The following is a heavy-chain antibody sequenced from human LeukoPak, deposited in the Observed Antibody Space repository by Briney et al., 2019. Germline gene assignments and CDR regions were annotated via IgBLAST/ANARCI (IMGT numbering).Heavy chain of an antibody. CDR1: GFTFSSYG. CDR2: IWYDGSNK. V-gene: IGHV3-33*01. CDR3: ARDRGCSSTSCSLNWFDP. J-gene: IGHJ5*02. D-gene: IGHD2-2*01. Sequence: GGSLRLSCAASGFTFSSYGMHWVRQAPGKGLEWVAVIWYDGSNKYYADSVKGRFTISRDNSKNTLYLQMNSLGAEDTAVYYCARDRGCSSTSCSLNWFDPWGQGTLVTVSS.